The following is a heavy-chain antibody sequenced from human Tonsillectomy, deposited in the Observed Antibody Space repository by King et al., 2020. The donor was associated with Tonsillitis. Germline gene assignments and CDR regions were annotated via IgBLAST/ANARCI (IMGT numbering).Heavy chain of an antibody. V-gene: IGHV4-39*01. Sequence: PGLVKPSETLSLTCTVSGASISSSNYFWGWIRQPPGKGLEWIGSLYHSGSTYSNPSLTSRVTISVDTSKNQFSLKLSSVTAADTALYFFARLPDYLDSCSNYYFDYCGQGTLVTLSS. J-gene: IGHJ4*02. CDR3: ARLPDYLDSCSNYYFDY. CDR2: LYHSGST. D-gene: IGHD3-22*01. CDR1: GASISSSNYF.